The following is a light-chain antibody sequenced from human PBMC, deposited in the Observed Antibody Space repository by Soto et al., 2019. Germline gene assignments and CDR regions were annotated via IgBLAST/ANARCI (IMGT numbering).Light chain of an antibody. V-gene: IGKV1-9*01. CDR3: QQYNSYPWT. CDR1: QGIHTY. CDR2: AAS. Sequence: IQVTQSPSSLSASVGDRVTITCRASQGIHTYVAWYQQKPGKAPKLLIYAASTLQSGVPSRFSGSGSGTDFTLTISSLQPEDFATYYCQQYNSYPWTFGQGTKVEIK. J-gene: IGKJ1*01.